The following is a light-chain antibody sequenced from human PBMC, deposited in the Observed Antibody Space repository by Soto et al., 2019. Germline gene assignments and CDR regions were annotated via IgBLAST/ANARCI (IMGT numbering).Light chain of an antibody. Sequence: IVLTQSPGTLSLSPGERATLSCRAGQSVSSNYLAWYQQKPGQAPRLLIYGASSRATGIPDKFSGSGSGTDFTLTIDGLEPEDFAVYYCQQYSSLPHTFGQGTKLEVK. CDR2: GAS. CDR1: QSVSSNY. V-gene: IGKV3-20*01. J-gene: IGKJ2*01. CDR3: QQYSSLPHT.